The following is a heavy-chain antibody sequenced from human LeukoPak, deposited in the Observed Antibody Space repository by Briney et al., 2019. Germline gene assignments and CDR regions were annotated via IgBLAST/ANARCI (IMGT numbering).Heavy chain of an antibody. J-gene: IGHJ4*02. CDR2: ISGSSSTI. V-gene: IGHV3-48*01. Sequence: PGGSLRLSCAASGFTFSSYSMNWVRQAPGKGLEWVSYISGSSSTIYYADSVKGRFTISRDNAKNSLYLQMNSLRAEDTAVYYCARVLNSLAAAGTFDYWGQGTLVTVSS. CDR1: GFTFSSYS. CDR3: ARVLNSLAAAGTFDY. D-gene: IGHD6-13*01.